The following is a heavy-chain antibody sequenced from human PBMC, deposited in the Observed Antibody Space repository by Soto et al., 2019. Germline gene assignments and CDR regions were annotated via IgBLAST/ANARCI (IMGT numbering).Heavy chain of an antibody. D-gene: IGHD6-25*01. CDR3: ARATAAVIYAMDV. V-gene: IGHV4-39*01. CDR2: IYYTGST. Sequence: SETLSLTCTGSGGSISSSSYYWAWIRQPPGRGLEWLGSIYYTGSTYYSPSLKNRVDVSLDTSSKKFSLRLTSVTDVDSGVYYCARATAAVIYAMDVWGQEITVT. CDR1: GGSISSSSYY. J-gene: IGHJ6*02.